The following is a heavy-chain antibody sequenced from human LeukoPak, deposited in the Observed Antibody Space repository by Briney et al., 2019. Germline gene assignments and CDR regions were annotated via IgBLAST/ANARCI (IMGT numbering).Heavy chain of an antibody. CDR3: ARGGYSGYYFDY. Sequence: SVKVSCKASGGTFSSYAISWVRQAPGQGLEWMGGIIPIFGTANYAQKFQGRVTITADESTSTAYVELSSLRSEDTAVYYCARGGYSGYYFDYWGQGTLVTVSS. V-gene: IGHV1-69*13. D-gene: IGHD5-18*01. CDR1: GGTFSSYA. CDR2: IIPIFGTA. J-gene: IGHJ4*02.